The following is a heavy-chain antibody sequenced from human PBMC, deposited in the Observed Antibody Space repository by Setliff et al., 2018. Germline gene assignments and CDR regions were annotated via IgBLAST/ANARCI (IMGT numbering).Heavy chain of an antibody. V-gene: IGHV1-8*02. CDR1: GYTFTSYD. J-gene: IGHJ1*01. D-gene: IGHD3-22*01. CDR3: ARLDDSSGYYSLDGDFQH. CDR2: MNPNSGNT. Sequence: ASVKVSCKASGYTFTSYDINWVRQATGQGLEWMGWMNPNSGNTGYAQKFQGRVTMNRNTSISTAYMELSSLRSEDTAVYYCARLDDSSGYYSLDGDFQHWGQGTLVTVSS.